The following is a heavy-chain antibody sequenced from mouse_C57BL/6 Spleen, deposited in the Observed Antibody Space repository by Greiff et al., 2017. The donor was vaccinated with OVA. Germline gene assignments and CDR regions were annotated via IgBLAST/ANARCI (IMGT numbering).Heavy chain of an antibody. J-gene: IGHJ4*01. CDR3: ARHLNYYGVMDY. V-gene: IGHV2-6-1*01. Sequence: VQGVESGPGLVAPSQSLSITCTVSGFSLTSYGVHWVRQPPGKGLEWLVVIWSDGSTTYNSAHNSRLSISKDNSKSQVFLKMNSLQTDDTAMYYCARHLNYYGVMDYWGQGTSVTVSS. D-gene: IGHD1-1*01. CDR2: IWSDGST. CDR1: GFSLTSYG.